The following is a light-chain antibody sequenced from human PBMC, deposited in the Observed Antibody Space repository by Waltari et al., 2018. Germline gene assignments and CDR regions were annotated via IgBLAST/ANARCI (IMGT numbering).Light chain of an antibody. CDR1: SSNIGRHS. J-gene: IGLJ2*01. Sequence: QSVLTQPPSASGTPGQRVTISCSGTSSNIGRHSVNWYQQLPGMAPKLLIYSSSQRASGVPYRFSASKSCTAATLAISGHQSEDEAYYECAAWDDSRTLVVFGGGTKLTVL. V-gene: IGLV1-44*01. CDR3: AAWDDSRTLVV. CDR2: SSS.